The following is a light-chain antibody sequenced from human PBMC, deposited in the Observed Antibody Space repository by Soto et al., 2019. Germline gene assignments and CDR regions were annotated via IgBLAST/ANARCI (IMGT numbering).Light chain of an antibody. Sequence: QSALTQPASVSGSPGQSITISCTGISSDVASYDLVSWYQQHPGKAPKLMIFEVNKRPSGVSNRFSGSKSGNTASLTISGLQAEDEADYYCCSNAGTIGFGTGTKLTVL. CDR3: CSNAGTIG. J-gene: IGLJ1*01. CDR2: EVN. V-gene: IGLV2-23*02. CDR1: SSDVASYDL.